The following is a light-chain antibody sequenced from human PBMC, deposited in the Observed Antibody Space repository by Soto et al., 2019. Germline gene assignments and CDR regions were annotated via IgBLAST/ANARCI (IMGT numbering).Light chain of an antibody. Sequence: EVVLMQSPVTLSLSPGERATLSCRASQTVSNNYLAWYQQKPGQAPRLLIFGSSDRATGIPHRFSGSGSGTNFTLTISRLEPEDFAVYYCQQYGSSPPYTFGQGTKLEIK. CDR2: GSS. CDR1: QTVSNNY. CDR3: QQYGSSPPYT. V-gene: IGKV3-20*01. J-gene: IGKJ2*01.